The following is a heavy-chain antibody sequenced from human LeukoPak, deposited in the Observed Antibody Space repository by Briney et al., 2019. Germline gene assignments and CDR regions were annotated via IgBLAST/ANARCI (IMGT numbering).Heavy chain of an antibody. CDR1: GFTFSSYA. V-gene: IGHV3-23*01. CDR2: ISGSGGST. D-gene: IGHD6-19*01. CDR3: AKDVGIAVARWYFDL. J-gene: IGHJ2*01. Sequence: GGSLRLSCAASGFTFSSYAMSWVRQAPGKGLEWVSAISGSGGSTYYADSVKGRFTISRDNSKNTLYLQMNSLRAEDTAVYYCAKDVGIAVARWYFDLWGRGTLVTVSS.